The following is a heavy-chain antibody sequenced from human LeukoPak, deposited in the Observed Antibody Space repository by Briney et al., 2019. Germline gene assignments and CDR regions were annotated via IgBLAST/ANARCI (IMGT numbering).Heavy chain of an antibody. D-gene: IGHD2-15*01. CDR3: ARGGWRLDY. V-gene: IGHV4-59*01. Sequence: SETLSLTCTVSGGSISSYYWSWIRQPPGKGLEWIGYIYYTGTTNDNPSLKSRVTIVDTSKNQFSLKLSSVTAADTAVYYCARGGWRLDYWGQGTVATVSS. J-gene: IGHJ4*02. CDR1: GGSISSYY. CDR2: IYYTGTT.